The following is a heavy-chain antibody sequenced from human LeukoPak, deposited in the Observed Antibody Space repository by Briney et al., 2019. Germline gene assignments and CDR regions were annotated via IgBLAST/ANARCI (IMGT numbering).Heavy chain of an antibody. V-gene: IGHV3-30-3*01. D-gene: IGHD2-2*01. CDR2: ISYDGSNK. CDR1: GFTFSSYA. CDR3: AGDIVVAPAAKAFLYGMDV. J-gene: IGHJ6*02. Sequence: PGRSLRLSCAASGFTFSSYAMHWVRQAPGKGLEWVAVISYDGSNKYYADSVKGRFTISRDNSKNTLYLQMNSLRAEDTAVYCCAGDIVVAPAAKAFLYGMDVWGQGTTVTVSS.